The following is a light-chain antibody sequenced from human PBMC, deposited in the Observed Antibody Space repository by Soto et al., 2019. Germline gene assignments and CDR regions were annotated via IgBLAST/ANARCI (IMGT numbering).Light chain of an antibody. CDR1: QSVSSY. Sequence: EIVLPQSPAPLSLSPGERATLSCRASQSVSSYLAWYQQKPGQAPRLLIYDASNMATGIPARFSGSGSGTDVTLTISSLEPEDFAVYYCQQRSNWPPVTFGQGTRLEIK. J-gene: IGKJ5*01. CDR3: QQRSNWPPVT. CDR2: DAS. V-gene: IGKV3-11*01.